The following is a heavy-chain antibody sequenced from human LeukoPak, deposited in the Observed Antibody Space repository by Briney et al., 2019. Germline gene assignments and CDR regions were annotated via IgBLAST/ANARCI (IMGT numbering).Heavy chain of an antibody. Sequence: SETLSLTCTVSGGSVSRGSYYWSWIRQPPGKGLEWFGYIYYSVGTNYIPSLKSRVTISVDTSKNQFSLKLSSVTAADTAVYYCARDPRSSGYCSGGSCSDWFDPWGEGTLVTVSS. CDR3: ARDPRSSGYCSGGSCSDWFDP. CDR2: IYYSVGT. V-gene: IGHV4-61*01. J-gene: IGHJ5*02. D-gene: IGHD2-15*01. CDR1: GGSVSRGSYY.